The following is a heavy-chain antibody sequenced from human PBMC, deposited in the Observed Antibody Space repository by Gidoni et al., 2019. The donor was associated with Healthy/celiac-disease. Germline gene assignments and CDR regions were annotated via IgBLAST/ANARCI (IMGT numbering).Heavy chain of an antibody. V-gene: IGHV3-23*01. Sequence: EVQLLESGGGLVQPGGSLRLSCSASGFTFSSYAMSWVRQAPGKGLEWVSAISGSGGSTYYADSVKGRFTISRDNSKNTLYLQMNSLRAEDTAVYYCAKVTGATRYFDYWGQGTLVTVSS. CDR3: AKVTGATRYFDY. CDR1: GFTFSSYA. J-gene: IGHJ4*02. CDR2: ISGSGGST. D-gene: IGHD2-15*01.